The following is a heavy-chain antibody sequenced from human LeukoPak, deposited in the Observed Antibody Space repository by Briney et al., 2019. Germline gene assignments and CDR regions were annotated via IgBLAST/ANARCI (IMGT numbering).Heavy chain of an antibody. D-gene: IGHD1-26*01. J-gene: IGHJ4*02. Sequence: PGGSLRLSCAASGFTFSSYAMSWVRQAPGKGLEWVSAISGSGGSTYYADSVKGRFTISRDNSKNTLYLQMNSLRAEDTAVYYCALSTAVGAVEGWSDYWGQGTLVTVSS. V-gene: IGHV3-23*01. CDR3: ALSTAVGAVEGWSDY. CDR2: ISGSGGST. CDR1: GFTFSSYA.